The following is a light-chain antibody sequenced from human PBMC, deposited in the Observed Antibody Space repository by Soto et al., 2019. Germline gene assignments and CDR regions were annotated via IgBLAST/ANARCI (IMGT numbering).Light chain of an antibody. CDR1: QSVSNF. J-gene: IGKJ1*01. V-gene: IGKV3-20*01. CDR3: QQYGSSPRT. Sequence: EIVLTQSPGTLSLSPGERATLSCRASQSVSNFLAWYQQKPGQAPRLLIHDASSRATGISDRFTGSGSGTDFTLTITTLEPEDFAVYYCQQYGSSPRTFGLGTKVDIK. CDR2: DAS.